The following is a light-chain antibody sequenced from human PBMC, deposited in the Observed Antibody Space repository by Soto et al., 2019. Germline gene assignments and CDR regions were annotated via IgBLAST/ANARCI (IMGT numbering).Light chain of an antibody. CDR1: QSVSSSY. CDR2: GAS. J-gene: IGKJ2*01. Sequence: EIVLTQSPGTLSLSPGERATLSCTTGQSVSSSYLAWYQQKPGQAPRLLIYGASSRAAGIPDRFSGSGSGTDFTLTISRLEPEDFAVYYCQQFDRSPLFTFGQGTKLEIK. CDR3: QQFDRSPLFT. V-gene: IGKV3-20*01.